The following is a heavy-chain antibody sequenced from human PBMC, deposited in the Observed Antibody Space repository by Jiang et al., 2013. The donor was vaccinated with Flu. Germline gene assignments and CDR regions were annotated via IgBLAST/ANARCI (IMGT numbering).Heavy chain of an antibody. J-gene: IGHJ4*02. CDR3: ARKGLATGTLDY. Sequence: GAEVKKPGASVKVSCKASGYTFTSYAMHWVRQAPGQRLEWMGWINAGNGNTKYSQKFQGRVTITRDTSASTAYMELSSLRSEDTAVYYCARKGLATGTLDYWGQGTLVTVSS. CDR2: INAGNGNT. D-gene: IGHD4-17*01. V-gene: IGHV1-3*01. CDR1: GYTFTSYA.